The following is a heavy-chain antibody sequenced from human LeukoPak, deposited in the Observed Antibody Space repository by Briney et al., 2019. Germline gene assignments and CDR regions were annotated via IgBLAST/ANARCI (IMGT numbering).Heavy chain of an antibody. CDR1: GGSFSGYY. CDR2: INHSGST. D-gene: IGHD3-22*01. Sequence: PLETLSLTCAVYGGSFSGYYWSWIRQPPGKGLEWIGEINHSGSTNYNPSLKSRVTISVDTSKNQFSLKLSSVTAAGTAVYYCARVSYYDGSGPKDYWGQGTLVTVSS. J-gene: IGHJ4*02. CDR3: ARVSYYDGSGPKDY. V-gene: IGHV4-34*01.